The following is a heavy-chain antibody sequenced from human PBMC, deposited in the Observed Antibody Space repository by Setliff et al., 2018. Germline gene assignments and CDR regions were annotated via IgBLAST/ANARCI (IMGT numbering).Heavy chain of an antibody. CDR2: LYHSGTT. V-gene: IGHV4-38-2*02. CDR3: AREGRSSISGWYMDV. CDR1: GFSITSGYF. D-gene: IGHD3-3*02. Sequence: SETLSLTCAVSGFSITSGYFWGWIRQPPGQGLEWIGSLYHSGTTYYNPSLKSRVTISVDTSKNQFSLNLTSVTAADTAVYFCAREGRSSISGWYMDVWGRGTTVTVSS. J-gene: IGHJ6*03.